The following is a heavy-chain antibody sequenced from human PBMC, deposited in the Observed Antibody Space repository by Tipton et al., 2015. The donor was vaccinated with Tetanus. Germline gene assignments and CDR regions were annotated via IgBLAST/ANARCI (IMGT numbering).Heavy chain of an antibody. D-gene: IGHD3-22*01. Sequence: TLSLTCTVSGGSISSGGYYWSWIRQHPGKGLEWIGYIYYSGSTYYNPSLKSRVTISVDTSKNQFSLKLSSVTAADTAVYYCATYPDDYYDSSGYYYDWYFDLWGRGTLVTVSS. CDR1: GGSISSGGYY. V-gene: IGHV4-31*03. CDR3: ATYPDDYYDSSGYYYDWYFDL. J-gene: IGHJ2*01. CDR2: IYYSGST.